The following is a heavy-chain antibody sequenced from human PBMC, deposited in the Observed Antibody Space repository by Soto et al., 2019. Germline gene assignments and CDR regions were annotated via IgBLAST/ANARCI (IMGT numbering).Heavy chain of an antibody. CDR1: GGYISSYY. CDR3: AIGAWNDFDY. D-gene: IGHD1-1*01. Sequence: SETLSLTGTVSGGYISSYYWSWIRQPPGKGLEWIEYIYYSGSTNYNPSLKSRVTISVDTSKNQFSLKLSSVTAADTAVYYCAIGAWNDFDYWGQGTLVTVSS. CDR2: IYYSGST. J-gene: IGHJ4*01. V-gene: IGHV4-59*01.